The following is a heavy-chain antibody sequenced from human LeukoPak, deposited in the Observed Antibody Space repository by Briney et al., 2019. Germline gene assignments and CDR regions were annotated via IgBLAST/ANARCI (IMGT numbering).Heavy chain of an antibody. D-gene: IGHD3-22*01. CDR2: ISGSGGST. V-gene: IGHV3-23*01. CDR3: AKIDYDSSGSAFYYYYGMDV. CDR1: GFTFTSHA. Sequence: PGGSLRLSCAASGFTFTSHAMSWVRQAPGKGLEWVSAISGSGGSTYYADSVKGRFTISRDNSKNTLYLQMDSLRAEDTAVYYCAKIDYDSSGSAFYYYYGMDVWGQGTTVTVSS. J-gene: IGHJ6*02.